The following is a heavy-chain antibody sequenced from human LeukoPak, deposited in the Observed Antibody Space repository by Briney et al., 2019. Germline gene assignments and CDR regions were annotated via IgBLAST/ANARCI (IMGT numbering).Heavy chain of an antibody. Sequence: PGGSLRLSCAASGFTFSTYSMHWLRQAPGKGLEWVSFISSASDYIYYADSVQGRFTISRDNAKNSLYLQMNTLRAEDRAVYYCARDYYGDYVFDYWGQGTLVTVSS. D-gene: IGHD4-17*01. J-gene: IGHJ4*02. CDR1: GFTFSTYS. V-gene: IGHV3-21*01. CDR3: ARDYYGDYVFDY. CDR2: ISSASDYI.